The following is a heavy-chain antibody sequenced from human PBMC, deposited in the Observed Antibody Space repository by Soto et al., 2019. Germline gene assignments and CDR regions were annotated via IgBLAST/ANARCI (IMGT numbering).Heavy chain of an antibody. D-gene: IGHD2-2*01. J-gene: IGHJ6*02. CDR3: ARYIVVVPAAMGTYGMDV. CDR2: IIPIFGTA. Sequence: SVKVSGKASGVTFSSYAISWVRQAPGQGLEWMGGIIPIFGTANYAQKFQGRVTITADESTSTAYMELSSLRSEDTAVYYCARYIVVVPAAMGTYGMDVWGQGTTVTVSS. CDR1: GVTFSSYA. V-gene: IGHV1-69*13.